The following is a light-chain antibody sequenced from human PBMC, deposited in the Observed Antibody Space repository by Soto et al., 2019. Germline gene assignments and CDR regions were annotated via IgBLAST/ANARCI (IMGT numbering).Light chain of an antibody. CDR3: QQNYSIPIT. V-gene: IGKV1-39*01. CDR2: AAS. CDR1: QSISTY. J-gene: IGKJ5*01. Sequence: DIQMTQSPSSLSASVGDRVTITCRASQSISTYLNWYHQKPGKAPDLLIYAASSLKSGVPSRFSGSGSGTDFTLTITGLQPADFATYYCQQNYSIPITFGQATRLEIK.